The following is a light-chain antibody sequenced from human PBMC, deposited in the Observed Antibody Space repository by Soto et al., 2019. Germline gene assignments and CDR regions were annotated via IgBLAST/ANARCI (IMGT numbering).Light chain of an antibody. CDR2: GEA. Sequence: IGMTQSPGTLSVSPGERATLSCRASQSLRSELAWYQQHHGPAPRILTSGEAARATDIPARFSGSGSGTECTRTISRLQYEDFAVYYCQQYENWPPTFGQGTRLEIK. J-gene: IGKJ5*01. V-gene: IGKV3-15*01. CDR1: QSLRSE. CDR3: QQYENWPPT.